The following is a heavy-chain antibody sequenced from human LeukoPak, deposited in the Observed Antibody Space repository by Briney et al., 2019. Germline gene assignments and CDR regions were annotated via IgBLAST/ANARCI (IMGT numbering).Heavy chain of an antibody. D-gene: IGHD3-10*01. Sequence: GGSLRLSCAASGFTFDDYAMHWVRQAPGKGLEWVSGITWNSDNIEYADSVKGRFTISRDNAKNSLHLQMNSLRAEDTAVYYCARKLWFGEPCCYFDYWGQGTLVTVSS. V-gene: IGHV3-9*01. CDR1: GFTFDDYA. CDR2: ITWNSDNI. CDR3: ARKLWFGEPCCYFDY. J-gene: IGHJ4*02.